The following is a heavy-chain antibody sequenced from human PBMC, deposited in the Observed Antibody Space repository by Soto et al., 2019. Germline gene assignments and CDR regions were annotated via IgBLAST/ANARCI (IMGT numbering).Heavy chain of an antibody. CDR3: ARLRIATNNYKWFDP. J-gene: IGHJ5*02. Sequence: PSETLSLTCTVSGGSVSSESHYWSWIRQTPGKGLEWIGHIYVTGAVDYNPSLRDRITISQDTSERQFSLNLRLVTAADTAVYYCARLRIATNNYKWFDPWGQGTLVTVSS. CDR2: IYVTGAV. D-gene: IGHD2-21*01. CDR1: GGSVSSESHY. V-gene: IGHV4-31*03.